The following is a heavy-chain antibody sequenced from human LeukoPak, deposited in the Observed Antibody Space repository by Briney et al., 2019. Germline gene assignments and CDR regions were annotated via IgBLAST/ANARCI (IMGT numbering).Heavy chain of an antibody. CDR3: ARDRHNWFDP. V-gene: IGHV4-34*01. CDR2: INHSGST. D-gene: IGHD3-16*02. J-gene: IGHJ5*02. Sequence: SETLSLTCAVYGGSFSGYYWSWIRQPPGKGLEWIGEINHSGSTNYNPSLKSRVTISVDTSKNQFSLKLSSVTAADTAVYYCARDRHNWFDPWGQGTLVTVSS. CDR1: GGSFSGYY.